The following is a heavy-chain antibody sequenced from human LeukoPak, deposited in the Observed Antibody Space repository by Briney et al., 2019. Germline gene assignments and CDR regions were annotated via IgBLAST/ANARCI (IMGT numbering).Heavy chain of an antibody. D-gene: IGHD5-12*01. J-gene: IGHJ4*02. CDR1: GYSISSGYY. CDR2: IYHSGST. CDR3: ARVSSGYDSLDY. Sequence: SETLSLTCTVSGYSISSGYYWGWIRQPPGKGLEWIGSIYHSGSTYYNPSLKSRVTISVDTSKNQFSLKLSSVTAADTAAYYCARVSSGYDSLDYWGQGTLVTVSS. V-gene: IGHV4-38-2*02.